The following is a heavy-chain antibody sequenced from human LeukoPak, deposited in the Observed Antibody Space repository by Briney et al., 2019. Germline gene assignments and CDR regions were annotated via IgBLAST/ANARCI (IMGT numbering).Heavy chain of an antibody. D-gene: IGHD5-24*01. CDR3: AKWGDGYRYYYGMDV. V-gene: IGHV4-39*01. Sequence: SETLSLTCTVSGGSITSSSHYWGWIRQPPGKGLEWIGSIYYSGDTYYNPSLKSRVTISVDTSKNQFSLKLSSVTAADTAVYYCAKWGDGYRYYYGMDVWGQGTSVTVSS. CDR2: IYYSGDT. CDR1: GGSITSSSHY. J-gene: IGHJ6*02.